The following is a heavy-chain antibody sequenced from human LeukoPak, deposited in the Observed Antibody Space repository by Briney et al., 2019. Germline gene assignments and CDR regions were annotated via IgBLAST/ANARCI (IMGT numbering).Heavy chain of an antibody. D-gene: IGHD2-2*01. CDR1: GYTFTSHD. J-gene: IGHJ4*02. V-gene: IGHV1-8*01. CDR3: ARETVVPAAIDY. CDR2: MNPNSGNT. Sequence: GASVKVSCKASGYTFTSHDINWVRQATGRGLEWMGWMNPNSGNTGYAQKFQGRVTMTRNTSISTAYMELSSLRSEDTAVYYCARETVVPAAIDYWGQGTLVTVSS.